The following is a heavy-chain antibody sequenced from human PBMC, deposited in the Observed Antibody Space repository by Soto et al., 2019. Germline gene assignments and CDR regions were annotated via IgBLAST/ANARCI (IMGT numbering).Heavy chain of an antibody. Sequence: GGSLRLSCAASGFTFRSFTMNWVRQAPGKGLEWVSTISSNSAYIYYTDALRGRFTISRDNAKNSLRLQMNSLRAEDTAVYYCTRDASRDSSARGWFDPWGPGTLVTVSS. CDR1: GFTFRSFT. D-gene: IGHD6-13*01. CDR3: TRDASRDSSARGWFDP. CDR2: ISSNSAYI. V-gene: IGHV3-21*01. J-gene: IGHJ5*02.